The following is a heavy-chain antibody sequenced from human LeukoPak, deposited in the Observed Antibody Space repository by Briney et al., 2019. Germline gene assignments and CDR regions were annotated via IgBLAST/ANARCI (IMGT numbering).Heavy chain of an antibody. CDR1: GFTFSSYS. J-gene: IGHJ4*02. CDR3: ARDPRAHSYGTGLDY. D-gene: IGHD5-18*01. CDR2: ISSSSSYI. V-gene: IGHV3-21*01. Sequence: PGGSLRLSCAASGFTFSSYSMNWVRQAPGKGLEWVSSISSSSSYIYYADSVKGRFTISRDNAKNSLYLQMNSLRAEDTAVYYCARDPRAHSYGTGLDYWGQGTLVTVSS.